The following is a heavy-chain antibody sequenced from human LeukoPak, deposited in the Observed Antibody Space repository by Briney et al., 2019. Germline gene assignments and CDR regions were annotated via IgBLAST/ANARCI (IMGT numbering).Heavy chain of an antibody. CDR2: IYYSGST. V-gene: IGHV4-39*01. Sequence: SETLSLTCTVSGGSISSSSYYWGWIRQPPGKGLGWIGSIYYSGSTYYNPSLKSRVTISVDTSKNQFSLKLSSVTAADTAVYYCARRSPIAARIFDYWGQGTLVTVSS. J-gene: IGHJ4*02. CDR3: ARRSPIAARIFDY. D-gene: IGHD6-6*01. CDR1: GGSISSSSYY.